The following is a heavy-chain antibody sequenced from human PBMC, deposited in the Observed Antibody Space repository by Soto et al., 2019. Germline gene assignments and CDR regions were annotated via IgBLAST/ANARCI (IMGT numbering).Heavy chain of an antibody. CDR1: GFSLSTDGVG. V-gene: IGHV2-5*01. D-gene: IGHD5-12*01. J-gene: IGHJ5*02. CDR3: AQLCGYDAGGWFDP. Sequence: QITLKESGPTLVKPTQTLTLTCTFSGFSLSTDGVGVGWIRQPPGKAPEWLALIYWNDDKRFSPSLKTRLTITTDNSKNQVVLTLTNMDPVDTATYYCAQLCGYDAGGWFDPWGQGTLVTVSS. CDR2: IYWNDDK.